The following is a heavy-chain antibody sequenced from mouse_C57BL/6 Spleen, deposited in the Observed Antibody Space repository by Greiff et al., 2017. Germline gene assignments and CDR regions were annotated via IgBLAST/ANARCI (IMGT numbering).Heavy chain of an antibody. CDR2: ILPGSGST. CDR1: GYTFTGYW. D-gene: IGHD3-2*02. Sequence: VQLQQSGAELMKPGASVKLSCKATGYTFTGYWIEWVKQRPGHGLEWIGEILPGSGSTNYNEKFKGKATFTADTSSNTTHMQLGSLTTGDSAIYYVARGKTAQASYYAMDYWGQGTSVTVSS. CDR3: ARGKTAQASYYAMDY. V-gene: IGHV1-9*01. J-gene: IGHJ4*01.